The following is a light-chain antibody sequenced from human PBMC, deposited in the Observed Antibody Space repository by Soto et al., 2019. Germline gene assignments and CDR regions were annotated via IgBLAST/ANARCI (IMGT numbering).Light chain of an antibody. Sequence: ALAQPPSASGSPGQSVTISCTGTSSDVGGYNYVSWYQQHPGKAPKLMIYEVSKRPSGVPDRFSGSKSGNTASLTVSGLQAEDEADYYCSSYAGSNTHYVFGTGTKSPS. J-gene: IGLJ1*01. CDR1: SSDVGGYNY. CDR3: SSYAGSNTHYV. V-gene: IGLV2-8*01. CDR2: EVS.